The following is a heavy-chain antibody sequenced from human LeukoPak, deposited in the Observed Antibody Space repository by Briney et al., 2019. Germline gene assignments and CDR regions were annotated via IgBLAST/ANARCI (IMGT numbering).Heavy chain of an antibody. CDR3: ARDHRANGNFVSGTTFDF. Sequence: ASVKVSCKASGYSFTSYAMHWVRQALGQRPEWMGWINVDSGNTKYSEKFQDRVTITRDTSAGTAYVELSRLSSEDTAIYYCARDHRANGNFVSGTTFDFWGQGTLVTVSS. CDR2: INVDSGNT. V-gene: IGHV1-3*01. D-gene: IGHD2/OR15-2a*01. CDR1: GYSFTSYA. J-gene: IGHJ4*02.